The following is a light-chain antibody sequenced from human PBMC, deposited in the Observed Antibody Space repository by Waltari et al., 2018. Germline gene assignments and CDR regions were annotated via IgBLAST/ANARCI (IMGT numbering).Light chain of an antibody. V-gene: IGKV1-6*01. J-gene: IGKJ1*01. Sequence: AIQMTQSPSSLSASVGDRVTITCRASQGIRNDVGWYHQRPGRAPNLLIYEGSTLQSGVPSRFSGSGSGTGFTLTISSLQPEDSGTYYCLQDYSYPWTFGQGTKVEIK. CDR1: QGIRND. CDR3: LQDYSYPWT. CDR2: EGS.